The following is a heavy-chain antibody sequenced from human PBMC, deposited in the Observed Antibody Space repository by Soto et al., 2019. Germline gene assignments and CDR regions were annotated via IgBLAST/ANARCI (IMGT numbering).Heavy chain of an antibody. Sequence: GEFLKVSNKASGYSFTSYWIGWVRQMTGKGLEWMGIIYPGDSDTRYSPSFQGQVTISADKSISTAYLQWSSLKASDTAMYYCARRYSGYDYLGAFDIWGQGTMVTVSS. J-gene: IGHJ3*02. CDR3: ARRYSGYDYLGAFDI. CDR1: GYSFTSYW. CDR2: IYPGDSDT. D-gene: IGHD5-12*01. V-gene: IGHV5-51*01.